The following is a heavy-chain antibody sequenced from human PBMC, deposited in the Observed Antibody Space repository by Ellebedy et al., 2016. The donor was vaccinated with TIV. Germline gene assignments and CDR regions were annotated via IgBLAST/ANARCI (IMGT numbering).Heavy chain of an antibody. CDR1: GGSLKSKY. D-gene: IGHD1-7*01. Sequence: MPGGSLRLSCAVYGGSLKSKYWTWIRQPPGKGLEWIVEVNHNGAITNYNPSLKSPFTISLDTSKNQIFLTLSSVTAADTAVYYCARSQNYFDPWGQGTLVTVSS. CDR3: ARSQNYFDP. V-gene: IGHV4-34*01. J-gene: IGHJ5*02. CDR2: VNHNGAIT.